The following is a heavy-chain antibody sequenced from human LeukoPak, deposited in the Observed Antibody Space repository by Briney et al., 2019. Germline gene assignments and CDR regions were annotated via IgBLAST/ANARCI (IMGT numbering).Heavy chain of an antibody. V-gene: IGHV3-33*01. CDR2: IWYDGSNK. D-gene: IGHD3-22*01. J-gene: IGHJ4*02. CDR3: ARVAMSDSSGYCDY. Sequence: GGSLRLSCAASGFTFSSYAMHWVRQAPGKGLEWVAVIWYDGSNKNYVDSVKGRFTISRDNSKNTLYLQMNSLRDEGTAVCYCARVAMSDSSGYCDYWGQGTLVTVSS. CDR1: GFTFSSYA.